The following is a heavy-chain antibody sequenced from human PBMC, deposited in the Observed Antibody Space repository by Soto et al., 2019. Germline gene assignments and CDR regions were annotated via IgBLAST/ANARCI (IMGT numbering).Heavy chain of an antibody. D-gene: IGHD6-13*01. J-gene: IGHJ5*02. CDR3: ARDVGTSRYNWFDT. CDR2: IIPIFGTA. CDR1: VGTFSSYA. V-gene: IGHV1-69*13. Sequence: GXSVKVSCEASVGTFSSYAISWVRQAPGQGLEWMGGIIPIFGTANYAQKFQGRVTITADESTSTAYMELSSLRSEDTAVYYCARDVGTSRYNWFDTWGQGTLVTVS.